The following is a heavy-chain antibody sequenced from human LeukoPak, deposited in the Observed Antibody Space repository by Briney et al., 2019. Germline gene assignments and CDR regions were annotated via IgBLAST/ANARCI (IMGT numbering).Heavy chain of an antibody. J-gene: IGHJ1*01. CDR2: VSYDGGTK. V-gene: IGHV3-30*18. D-gene: IGHD6-25*01. CDR1: GFTFSNYG. CDR3: AKEPTSFSSGWYFQH. Sequence: PGGSLRLSCAASGFTFSNYGMQWVRQAPGKGVEWVAVVSYDGGTKVYADSVKGRFTISRDNSKNTLDLQMSSLRAEDTAVYYCAKEPTSFSSGWYFQHWGQGTLVTVSS.